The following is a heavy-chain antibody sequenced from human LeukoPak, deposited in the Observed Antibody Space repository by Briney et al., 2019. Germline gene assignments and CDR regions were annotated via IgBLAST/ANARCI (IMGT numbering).Heavy chain of an antibody. CDR1: GGSISSGSYY. Sequence: SETLSLTCTVSGGSISSGSYYWSWIRQPAGKGLEWIGRIFASGSSNYNPSLKSRVTISVDTSKNQFSLKLTPVTAADTAVYYCARDSRGGYYYFDYWGQGTLVTVSS. CDR2: IFASGSS. J-gene: IGHJ4*02. V-gene: IGHV4-61*02. D-gene: IGHD5-12*01. CDR3: ARDSRGGYYYFDY.